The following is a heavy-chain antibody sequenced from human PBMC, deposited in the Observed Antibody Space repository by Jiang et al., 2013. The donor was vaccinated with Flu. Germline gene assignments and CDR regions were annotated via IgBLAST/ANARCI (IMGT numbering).Heavy chain of an antibody. CDR1: GGSISSYY. CDR2: VYYTGST. V-gene: IGHV4-59*08. Sequence: LSLTCSVSGGSISSYYWSWIRQPPGKGLEWIGYVYYTGSTNYNPSLKSRVTMSIDTSKYQFTLMLNSVTAADTAVYYCARLGDTTGYYWWYFDLWGRGTLVTVSS. CDR3: ARLGDTTGYYWWYFDL. J-gene: IGHJ2*01. D-gene: IGHD3-22*01.